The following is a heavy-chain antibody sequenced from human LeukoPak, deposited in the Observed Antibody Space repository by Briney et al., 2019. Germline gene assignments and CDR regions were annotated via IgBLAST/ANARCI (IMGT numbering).Heavy chain of an antibody. Sequence: GASVKVSCKASGYTFTSYDINWVRQATGQGLEWMGWMNPNSGNTGYAQKFQGRVTMTRDTSTSTVYMELSSLRSEDTAVYYCARDSYYGSGSYYTTIDYWGQGTLVTVSS. CDR3: ARDSYYGSGSYYTTIDY. D-gene: IGHD3-10*01. J-gene: IGHJ4*02. CDR1: GYTFTSYD. V-gene: IGHV1-8*01. CDR2: MNPNSGNT.